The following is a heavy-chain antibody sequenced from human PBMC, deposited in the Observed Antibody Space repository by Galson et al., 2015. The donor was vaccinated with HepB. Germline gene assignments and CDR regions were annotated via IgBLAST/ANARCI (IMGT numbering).Heavy chain of an antibody. CDR3: ARETVRTFGVVHEIDTGPNFDY. J-gene: IGHJ4*02. D-gene: IGHD3-3*01. Sequence: SVKVSCKASGYTFTGYYMHWVRQAPGQGLEWMGWINPNSGVTNYAQKFQGRVTMTRDTSISTAYMELSRLRSDDTAVYYCARETVRTFGVVHEIDTGPNFDYWGQGTLVTVSS. CDR1: GYTFTGYY. V-gene: IGHV1-2*02. CDR2: INPNSGVT.